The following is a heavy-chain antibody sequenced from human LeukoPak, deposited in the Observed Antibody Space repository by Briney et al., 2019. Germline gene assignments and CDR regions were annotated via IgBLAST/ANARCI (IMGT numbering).Heavy chain of an antibody. CDR3: ARDQRSSWIFDL. CDR2: IYYSGST. V-gene: IGHV4-31*03. D-gene: IGHD6-13*01. Sequence: SQTLSLTCTVSGGSISSGGYYWSWIRQQTGKGLEWIGYIYYSGSTYYNPSLKSRVTISVDTSKNQFSLKLSSVTAADTAVYYCARDQRSSWIFDLWGRGTLVTVSS. J-gene: IGHJ2*01. CDR1: GGSISSGGYY.